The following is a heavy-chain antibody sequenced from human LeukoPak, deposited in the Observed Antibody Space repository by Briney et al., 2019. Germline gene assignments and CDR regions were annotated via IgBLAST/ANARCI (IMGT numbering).Heavy chain of an antibody. CDR1: GFTFSSYG. CDR3: ARGRYCSSTSCYHPYYYYGMDV. V-gene: IGHV3-30*03. D-gene: IGHD2-2*01. CDR2: ISYDGSNK. J-gene: IGHJ6*02. Sequence: GRSLRLSCAASGFTFSSYGMHWVRQAPGKGLEWVAVISYDGSNKYYADSVKGRFTISRDNSKNTLYLQMNSLRAEDTAVYYCARGRYCSSTSCYHPYYYYGMDVWGQGTTVTVSS.